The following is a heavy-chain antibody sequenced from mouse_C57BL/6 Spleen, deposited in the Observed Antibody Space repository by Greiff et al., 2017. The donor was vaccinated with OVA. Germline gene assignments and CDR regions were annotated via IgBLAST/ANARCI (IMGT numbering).Heavy chain of an antibody. V-gene: IGHV1-72*01. CDR2: IDPNSGGT. Sequence: QVQLQQPGAELVKPGASVKLSCKASGYTFTSYWMHWVKQRPGRGLEWIGRIDPNSGGTTYNEKFKSQATLTVDKPSSTAYMQLSSLTCEDSAVYYCARGPNYYGSSNYWYFDVWGTGTTVTVSS. J-gene: IGHJ1*03. CDR1: GYTFTSYW. CDR3: ARGPNYYGSSNYWYFDV. D-gene: IGHD1-1*01.